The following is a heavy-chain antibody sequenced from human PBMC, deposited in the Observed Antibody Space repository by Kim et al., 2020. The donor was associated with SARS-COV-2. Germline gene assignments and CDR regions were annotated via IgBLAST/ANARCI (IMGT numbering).Heavy chain of an antibody. CDR3: ARATGRYVVVVVAATDY. V-gene: IGHV3-30*04. D-gene: IGHD2-15*01. CDR2: ISYDGSNK. J-gene: IGHJ4*02. Sequence: GGSLRLSCAASGFTFSSYAMHWVRQAPGKGLEWVAVISYDGSNKYYADSVKGRFTISRDNSKNTLYLQMNSLRAEDTAVYYCARATGRYVVVVVAATDYWGQGTLVTVSS. CDR1: GFTFSSYA.